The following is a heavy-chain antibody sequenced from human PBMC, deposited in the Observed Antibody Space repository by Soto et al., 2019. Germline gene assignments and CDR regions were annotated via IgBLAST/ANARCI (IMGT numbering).Heavy chain of an antibody. CDR2: IKSKSDGGTT. V-gene: IGHV3-15*01. CDR1: GFTFSDAW. D-gene: IGHD2-15*01. Sequence: LRLSCAASGFTFSDAWMSWVRQAPGKGLDWVGRIKSKSDGGTTEYAAPVRGRFTISRDDSKNTLYLQMNRLKTEDTAVYYCTTDLWRIAVVVGSTGYFNPWGQGTPVTVSS. CDR3: TTDLWRIAVVVGSTGYFNP. J-gene: IGHJ5*02.